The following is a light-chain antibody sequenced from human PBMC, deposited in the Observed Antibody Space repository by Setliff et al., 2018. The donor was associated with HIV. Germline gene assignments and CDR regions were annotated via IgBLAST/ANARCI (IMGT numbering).Light chain of an antibody. CDR2: GVN. CDR1: SSDIGGHNF. V-gene: IGLV2-14*01. J-gene: IGLJ2*01. CDR3: SSYTTRSPIVV. Sequence: QSALAQPASVSGSPGQSITISCAGSSSDIGGHNFVSWYQQDPGKAPKLMIYGVNYRPSGVSNRFSGSKSGNTASLTISGLQAEDEAVYYCSSYTTRSPIVVFGGGTKVIVL.